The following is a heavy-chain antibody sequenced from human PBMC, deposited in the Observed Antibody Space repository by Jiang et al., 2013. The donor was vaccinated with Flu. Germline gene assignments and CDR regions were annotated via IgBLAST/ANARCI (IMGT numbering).Heavy chain of an antibody. Sequence: GGSLRLSCAGSGFSFSYYVLNWVRQAPGKGLEWVSSISGRGDSPDYADSVKGRFTISRDNDENTLYLQMNSLRAEDTAVYYCAKWWSDAFDIWGQGTMVTVSS. D-gene: IGHD2-15*01. CDR2: ISGRGDSP. V-gene: IGHV3-23*01. CDR3: AKWWSDAFDI. J-gene: IGHJ3*02. CDR1: GFSFSYYV.